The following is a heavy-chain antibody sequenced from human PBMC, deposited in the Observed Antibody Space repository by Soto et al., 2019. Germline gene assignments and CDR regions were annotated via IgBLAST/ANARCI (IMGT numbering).Heavy chain of an antibody. V-gene: IGHV4-59*02. Sequence: SYTLSLPCASSGGTVSSSFGRLTRQPPGKGLEWSGYIYDSGSTNYDPSLKSRVTISVDTSKNQFSLKLSSVTAADTAVYYCARGGKYYYYYMDVWGKGTTVTGSS. D-gene: IGHD3-10*01. CDR1: GGTVSSSF. J-gene: IGHJ6*03. CDR3: ARGGKYYYYYMDV. CDR2: IYDSGST.